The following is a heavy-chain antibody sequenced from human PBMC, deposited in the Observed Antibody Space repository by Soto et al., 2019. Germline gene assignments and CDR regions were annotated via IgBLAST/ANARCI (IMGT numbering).Heavy chain of an antibody. CDR3: ARCRGYYDSSGYYYNWFDP. D-gene: IGHD3-22*01. Sequence: ASVKVSCKASGYTFTSYGISWVRQAPGQGLEWMGWISAYNGNTNYAQKLQGRVTMTTDTSTSTAYMELRSLRSDDTAVYYCARCRGYYDSSGYYYNWFDPWGQGTLVTVS. CDR1: GYTFTSYG. J-gene: IGHJ5*02. V-gene: IGHV1-18*01. CDR2: ISAYNGNT.